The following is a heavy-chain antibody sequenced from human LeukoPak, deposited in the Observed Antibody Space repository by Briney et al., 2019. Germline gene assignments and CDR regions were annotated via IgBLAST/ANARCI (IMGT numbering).Heavy chain of an antibody. CDR1: GYTFTSYG. CDR3: ASGYYDSSGYYPLDY. D-gene: IGHD3-22*01. Sequence: GASVKVSCKASGYTFTSYGISWVRQAPGQGLEWKGWISAYNGNTNYAQKLQGRVTMTTDTSTSTAYMELRSLRSDDTAVYYCASGYYDSSGYYPLDYWGQGTLVTVSS. V-gene: IGHV1-18*01. J-gene: IGHJ4*02. CDR2: ISAYNGNT.